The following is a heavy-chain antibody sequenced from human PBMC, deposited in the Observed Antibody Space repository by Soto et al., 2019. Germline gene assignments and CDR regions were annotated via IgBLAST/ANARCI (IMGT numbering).Heavy chain of an antibody. CDR1: GFTFRNCA. Sequence: GSLRLSCAASGFTFRNCAMNWVRQAPGRGLEWVSTISNSGSTYYADAVKGRFTISRDISKNTLYLQMSSLRADDTALYYCAKDREGYCSSTGGFNFFDSWGQGTQVPVSP. V-gene: IGHV3-23*01. CDR3: AKDREGYCSSTGGFNFFDS. D-gene: IGHD2-2*01. CDR2: ISNSGST. J-gene: IGHJ4*02.